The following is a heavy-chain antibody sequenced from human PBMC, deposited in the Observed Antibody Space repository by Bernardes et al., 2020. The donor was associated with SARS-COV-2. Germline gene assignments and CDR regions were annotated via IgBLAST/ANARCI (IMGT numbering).Heavy chain of an antibody. CDR2: ISGYNGNT. CDR3: ARTDYDFWNGYSPSGYFDL. J-gene: IGHJ2*01. Sequence: ASVKVSCKASDYTFTNYGITWVRQAPGQGLEWVGWISGYNGNTNYAQKFQGRVTMTTDTSASTAYMELRSLRSDDTAVYYCARTDYDFWNGYSPSGYFDLWGRGTLVTVSS. CDR1: DYTFTNYG. D-gene: IGHD3-3*01. V-gene: IGHV1-18*04.